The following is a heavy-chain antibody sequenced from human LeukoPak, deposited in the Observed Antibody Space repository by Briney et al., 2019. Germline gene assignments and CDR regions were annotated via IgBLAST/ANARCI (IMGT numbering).Heavy chain of an antibody. CDR3: AKGGGGYSYYYYMDV. D-gene: IGHD3-10*01. J-gene: IGHJ6*03. Sequence: GGSLRLSCAASGFTFDDYAMHWVRQAPGKGLEWVSGISWNSGSIGYADSVKGRFTISRDNAKNSLYLQINSLRAEDMALYHCAKGGGGYSYYYYMDVWGKGTTVTVSS. V-gene: IGHV3-9*03. CDR2: ISWNSGSI. CDR1: GFTFDDYA.